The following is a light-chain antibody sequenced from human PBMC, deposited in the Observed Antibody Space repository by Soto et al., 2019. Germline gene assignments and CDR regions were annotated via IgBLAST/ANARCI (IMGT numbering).Light chain of an antibody. CDR1: SSDIGGYNY. CDR3: SSYTSTSTPYV. CDR2: DVT. Sequence: QSALTQPASVSGSPGQSIAISCTETSSDIGGYNYVSWYQQHPGKAPKLLIYDVTHRPSGVSNRFSGSKSGDTASLTISGLQAQDEADYHCSSYTSTSTPYVFGTGTKLTVL. V-gene: IGLV2-14*03. J-gene: IGLJ1*01.